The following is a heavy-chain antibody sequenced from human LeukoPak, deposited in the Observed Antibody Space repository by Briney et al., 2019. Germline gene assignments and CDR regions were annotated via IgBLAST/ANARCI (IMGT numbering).Heavy chain of an antibody. CDR1: GFAFSSYA. CDR2: IRSKAYGGTT. V-gene: IGHV3-49*04. Sequence: GGSLRLSCAASGFAFSSYAMHWVRQAPGKGLEWVGFIRSKAYGGTTEYAASVKGRFTISRDDSKSIAYLQMNSLKTEDTAVYYCTRVRGRGYSYGFFDYWGQGTLVTVSS. D-gene: IGHD5-18*01. J-gene: IGHJ4*02. CDR3: TRVRGRGYSYGFFDY.